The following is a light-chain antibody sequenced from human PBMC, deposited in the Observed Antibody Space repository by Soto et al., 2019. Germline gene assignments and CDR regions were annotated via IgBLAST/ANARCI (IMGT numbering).Light chain of an antibody. CDR3: QQRSNWPPT. V-gene: IGKV3-11*01. CDR2: DAS. Sequence: EIVLTQSPATLSLSPGERATLSCRASQSVSSYLAWYQQKPGQAPRLLIYDASNRATGIPARFSGSGSGTDFPLTISSLETEDFADYYCQQRSNWPPTFGGGTKVEIK. CDR1: QSVSSY. J-gene: IGKJ4*01.